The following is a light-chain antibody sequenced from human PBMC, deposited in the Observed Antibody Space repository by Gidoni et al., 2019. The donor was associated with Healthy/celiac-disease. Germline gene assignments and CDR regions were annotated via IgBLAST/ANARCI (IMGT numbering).Light chain of an antibody. V-gene: IGKV3-11*01. CDR1: QRVSSY. Sequence: EIVLKQSPATLSLSQGERATLSCRASQRVSSYLAWYQQKPVQAPRLLIYDASNRATGIPARCSGSGSGTDFTITISSLGPEDFSVYYCQQRSNWPALTFGGGTKVEIK. CDR3: QQRSNWPALT. CDR2: DAS. J-gene: IGKJ4*01.